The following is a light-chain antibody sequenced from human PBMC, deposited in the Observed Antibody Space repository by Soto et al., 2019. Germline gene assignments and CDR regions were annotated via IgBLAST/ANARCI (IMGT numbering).Light chain of an antibody. J-gene: IGLJ3*02. V-gene: IGLV1-44*01. CDR2: SSN. CDR3: GTWDDSLKSYM. Sequence: QSVLTQPPSASGTPGQSGTISCSGNRSNIGNNPVNWYQQLTGTAPKLLIYSSNQRPSGVPYQISGYKSGASASLSITGLQSDDEAAYYCGTWDDSLKSYMFGGGTQLTVL. CDR1: RSNIGNNP.